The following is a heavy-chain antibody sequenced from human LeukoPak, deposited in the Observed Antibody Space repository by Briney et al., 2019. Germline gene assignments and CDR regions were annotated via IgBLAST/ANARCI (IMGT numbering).Heavy chain of an antibody. CDR3: ARTLTAMAPGDY. CDR2: IYSSGST. CDR1: GASISGSGYY. J-gene: IGHJ4*02. Sequence: PSETLSLTCTVSGASISGSGYYWGWIRQPPGKGLEWIGSIYSSGSTYYNASLQSRVTISIETSKNQISLRLNSVTAADTAVYYCARTLTAMAPGDYWGQGTLVTVSS. D-gene: IGHD5-18*01. V-gene: IGHV4-39*01.